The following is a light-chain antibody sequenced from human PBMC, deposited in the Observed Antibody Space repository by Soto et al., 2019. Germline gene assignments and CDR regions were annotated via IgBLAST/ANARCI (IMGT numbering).Light chain of an antibody. CDR1: QSISTR. J-gene: IGKJ4*01. CDR3: QQYNTYPLT. V-gene: IGKV1-5*03. CDR2: KAS. Sequence: DIQMTQSPSTLSASVGDRVTITCRASQSISTRLAWYQQKPGKAPKLLIYKASSLEGGVPSRFSGSGSGTEFNITISSLQPDDFATYYCQQYNTYPLTFGGGTTVEIK.